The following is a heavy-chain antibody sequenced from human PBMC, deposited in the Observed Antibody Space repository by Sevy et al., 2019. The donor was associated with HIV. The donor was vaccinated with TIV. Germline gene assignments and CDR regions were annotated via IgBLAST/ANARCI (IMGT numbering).Heavy chain of an antibody. J-gene: IGHJ4*02. V-gene: IGHV3-30-3*01. CDR3: ARVAVSYCTNDCYHRFDY. Sequence: GGSLRLSCAVSGFSFSHYAFHWVRQAPGKGLEWVSLISYDGTYKNYADSLKGRLTISRDNSKNTLYLQMNSLRGNDTAVYYCARVAVSYCTNDCYHRFDYWGPGALVTVSS. D-gene: IGHD2-8*01. CDR1: GFSFSHYA. CDR2: ISYDGTYK.